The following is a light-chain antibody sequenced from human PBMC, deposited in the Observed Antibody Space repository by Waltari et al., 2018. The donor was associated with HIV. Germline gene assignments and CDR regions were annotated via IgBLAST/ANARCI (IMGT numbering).Light chain of an antibody. Sequence: QSALTQPPSASGSPGQSVPISCTGTSSDVGGSQSVPWYQQHPGKAPKLMIYEVNKRPSGVPDRFSGSKSANTASLTVSGLQADDEADYYCNSYAGSNNWVFGGGTKLTVL. CDR2: EVN. J-gene: IGLJ3*02. CDR3: NSYAGSNNWV. CDR1: SSDVGGSQS. V-gene: IGLV2-8*01.